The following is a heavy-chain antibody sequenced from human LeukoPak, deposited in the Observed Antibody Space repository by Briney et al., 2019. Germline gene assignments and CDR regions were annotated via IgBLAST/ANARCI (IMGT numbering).Heavy chain of an antibody. J-gene: IGHJ4*02. CDR2: IYYSGST. V-gene: IGHV4-59*01. Sequence: SETLSLTCTVSGGSISSYYWSWIRQPPGKGLEWIGYIYYSGSTNYNPSLKSRVTISVDTSKNQFSLKLSSVTAADTAVYYCARVGAARLPDYWGQGTLVTVSS. CDR3: ARVGAARLPDY. D-gene: IGHD6-6*01. CDR1: GGSISSYY.